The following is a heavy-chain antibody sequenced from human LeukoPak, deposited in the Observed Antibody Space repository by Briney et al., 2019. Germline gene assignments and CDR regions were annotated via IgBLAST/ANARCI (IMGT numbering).Heavy chain of an antibody. D-gene: IGHD3-22*01. CDR2: IVVGSGNT. V-gene: IGHV1-58*01. Sequence: SVKVSCKASGFTFTSSAVQWVRQARGQRLEWIGWIVVGSGNTNYAQKFQERVTITRDMSTSTAYMELSSLRSEDTAVYYCARHRISTMIHPFQHWGQGTLVTVSS. CDR1: GFTFTSSA. CDR3: ARHRISTMIHPFQH. J-gene: IGHJ1*01.